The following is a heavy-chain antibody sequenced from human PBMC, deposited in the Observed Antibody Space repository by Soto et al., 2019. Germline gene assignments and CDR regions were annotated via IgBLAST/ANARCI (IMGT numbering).Heavy chain of an antibody. D-gene: IGHD3-10*01. Sequence: SETLCLTCTVSGDSISSGGYSWSWIRQPPGKGLEWIGEINQSGSTNYNPSLKSRVTISVDTSKNQFSLKLSSVTAADTAVYYCARVPWKVRGVIIARRNWFDPWGQGTLVTVSS. CDR2: INQSGST. V-gene: IGHV4-39*07. CDR1: GDSISSGGYS. J-gene: IGHJ5*02. CDR3: ARVPWKVRGVIIARRNWFDP.